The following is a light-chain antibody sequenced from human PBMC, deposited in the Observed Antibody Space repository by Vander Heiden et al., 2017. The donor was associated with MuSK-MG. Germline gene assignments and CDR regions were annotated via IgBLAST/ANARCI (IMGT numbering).Light chain of an antibody. Sequence: QSVLTPPPSVSGAPGQRVTIPCTGSSSNIGAGYDVHWYQQFPGTAPKLFIYSNSNRPSGVPDRFSGSKSGASASLAISGLQAEDEADYYCQSYDSSLSGSIFGGGTKLTVL. CDR3: QSYDSSLSGSI. V-gene: IGLV1-40*01. CDR1: SSNIGAGYD. J-gene: IGLJ2*01. CDR2: SNS.